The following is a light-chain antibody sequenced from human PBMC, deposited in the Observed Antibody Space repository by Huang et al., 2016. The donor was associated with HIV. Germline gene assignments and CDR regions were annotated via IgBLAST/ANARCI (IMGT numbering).Light chain of an antibody. J-gene: IGKJ2*01. CDR3: MQALQTPRT. V-gene: IGKV2-28*01. CDR2: FAS. Sequence: DIVMTQSPLFLPVSLGEPASISCRSSQSLLKSNGYNFVDWYLQRPGQSPQLLIYFASNRPSGVPDRIRGSGSGTDFTLIISRVEAEDVGVYYCMQALQTPRTFGLGTKLEI. CDR1: QSLLKSNGYNF.